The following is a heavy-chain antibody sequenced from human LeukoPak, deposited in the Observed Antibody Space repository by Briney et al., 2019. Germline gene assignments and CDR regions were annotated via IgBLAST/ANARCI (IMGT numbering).Heavy chain of an antibody. V-gene: IGHV4-38-2*02. J-gene: IGHJ4*02. CDR3: AGRGVGAKPREYYFDY. CDR2: IYHSGST. D-gene: IGHD1-26*01. Sequence: ASETLSLTCTVSGYSISSGYYWGWIRQPPGKGLEWIGSIYHSGSTYYNPSLKSRVTISVDTSKNQFSLKLSSVTAADTAVYYCAGRGVGAKPREYYFDYWGQGTLVTVSS. CDR1: GYSISSGYY.